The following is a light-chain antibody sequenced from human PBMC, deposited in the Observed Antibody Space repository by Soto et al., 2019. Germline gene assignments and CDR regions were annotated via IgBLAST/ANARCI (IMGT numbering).Light chain of an antibody. CDR2: AAS. CDR1: QSISSY. CDR3: QQSYSTPRT. V-gene: IGKV1-39*01. J-gene: IGKJ1*01. Sequence: DIQMTQSPSSLSASGVDIVKINFLASQSISSYLNWYQQKPGKAPKLLIYAASSLQSGVPSRFSGSGSGTDFTLTISSLQPEDFATYYCQQSYSTPRTCGQGTKVDI.